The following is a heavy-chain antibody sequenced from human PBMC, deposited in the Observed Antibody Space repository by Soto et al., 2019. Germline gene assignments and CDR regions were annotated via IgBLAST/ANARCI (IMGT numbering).Heavy chain of an antibody. D-gene: IGHD6-6*01. CDR2: INHSGST. V-gene: IGHV4-34*01. CDR3: ARAYSSSANWFDP. J-gene: IGHJ5*02. Sequence: QVQLQQWGAGLLKPSETLSLTCAVYGGSFSGYYWSWIRQPPGKGLEWTGEINHSGSTNYNPSLKSRVTISVDTSKNQFSLKLSSVTAADTAVYYCARAYSSSANWFDPWGQGTLVTVSS. CDR1: GGSFSGYY.